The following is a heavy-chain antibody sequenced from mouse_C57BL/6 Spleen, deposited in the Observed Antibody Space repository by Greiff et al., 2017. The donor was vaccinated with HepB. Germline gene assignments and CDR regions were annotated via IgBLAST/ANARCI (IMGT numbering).Heavy chain of an antibody. CDR2: ISSGGSYT. D-gene: IGHD1-1*01. CDR1: GFTFSSYG. Sequence: EVKLMESGGDLVKPGGSLKLSCAASGFTFSSYGMSWVRQTPDKRLEWVATISSGGSYTYYPDSVKERFTISRDNAKNTLYLQMSSLKSEDTAMYYCARQDYGAAMDYWGQGTSVTVSS. V-gene: IGHV5-6*01. CDR3: ARQDYGAAMDY. J-gene: IGHJ4*01.